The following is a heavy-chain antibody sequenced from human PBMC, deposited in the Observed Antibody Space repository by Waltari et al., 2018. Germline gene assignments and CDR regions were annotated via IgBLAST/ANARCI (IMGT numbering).Heavy chain of an antibody. D-gene: IGHD1-26*01. CDR2: IRSKAYGGTT. J-gene: IGHJ3*02. Sequence: EVQLVESGGGLVQPGRSLRLSCTASGFTFGDYAMSWVRQAPGKGLEWVGFIRSKAYGGTTEYAASVKGRFTISRDDSKSIAYLQMNSLKTEDTAVYYCAREPRQGGSYSDAFDIWGQGTMVTVSS. CDR1: GFTFGDYA. CDR3: AREPRQGGSYSDAFDI. V-gene: IGHV3-49*04.